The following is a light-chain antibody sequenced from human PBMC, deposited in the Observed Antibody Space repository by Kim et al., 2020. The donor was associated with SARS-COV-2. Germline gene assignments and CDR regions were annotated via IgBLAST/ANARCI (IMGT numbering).Light chain of an antibody. V-gene: IGLV3-21*04. CDR1: NIGSKS. CDR2: YDS. CDR3: QVWVSSSDHVV. J-gene: IGLJ2*01. Sequence: SYELTQPPSVSVAPGKTARITCGGNNIGSKSVHWYQQKPGQAPVLVIYYDSDRPSGIPERFSGSNSGNTATLTISRVEAGDEADYYCQVWVSSSDHVV.